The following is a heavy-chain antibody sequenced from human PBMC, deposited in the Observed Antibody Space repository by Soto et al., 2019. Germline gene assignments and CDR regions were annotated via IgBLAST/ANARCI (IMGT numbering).Heavy chain of an antibody. CDR3: ASLRGSGTNYFFDY. V-gene: IGHV4-31*03. J-gene: IGHJ4*02. Sequence: QVQLQESGPGLVKPSQTLSLTCTVSGGPISNGDYYWSWIRQHPGKGLEWIGYIFYNGNAYYTPSLKSRITISVDTSENQFSLKLTSVTAADTAVYYCASLRGSGTNYFFDYWGQGTLVTVSS. CDR1: GGPISNGDYY. D-gene: IGHD3-10*01. CDR2: IFYNGNA.